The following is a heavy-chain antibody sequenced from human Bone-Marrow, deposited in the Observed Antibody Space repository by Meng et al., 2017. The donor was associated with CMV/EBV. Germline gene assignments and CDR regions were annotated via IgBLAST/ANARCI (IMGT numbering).Heavy chain of an antibody. Sequence: GESLKISCAASGFSFSDYYMSWIRQAPGKGLEWISHITTGDPRRYYADSVRGRFTISRDNSRKSLYLQMNSLRAEDSAVYYCARGFSKDYWGQGTLVTVSS. V-gene: IGHV3-11*04. J-gene: IGHJ4*02. CDR3: ARGFSKDY. CDR1: GFSFSDYY. CDR2: ITTGDPRR. D-gene: IGHD2-2*01.